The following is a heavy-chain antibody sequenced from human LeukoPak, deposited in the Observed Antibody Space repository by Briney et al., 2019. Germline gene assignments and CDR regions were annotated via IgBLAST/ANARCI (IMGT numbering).Heavy chain of an antibody. CDR2: ISGSGGST. D-gene: IGHD5-18*01. V-gene: IGHV3-23*01. CDR3: AKAVWIQLWFDY. CDR1: GFTFSSYA. Sequence: GGSLRLSCAASGFTFSSYAMSWVRQAPGKGMEWVSAISGSGGSTYYADSVKGRFTISRDNSKNTLYLQMNSLRAEDTAVYYCAKAVWIQLWFDYWGQGTLVTVSS. J-gene: IGHJ4*02.